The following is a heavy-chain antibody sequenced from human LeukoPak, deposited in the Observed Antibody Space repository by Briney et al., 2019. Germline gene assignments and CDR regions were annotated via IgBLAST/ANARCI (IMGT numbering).Heavy chain of an antibody. CDR2: IYYSGNT. CDR3: ARTRYSGSHNSAFDL. J-gene: IGHJ3*01. D-gene: IGHD1-26*01. CDR1: RGSISGHY. Sequence: SETLSLTCTVSRGSISGHYWSWIRQPPGKVLEWIGNIYYSGNTNYNPSLKSRVTISIDTSRIHLSLHLSSVTAADTAVYYCARTRYSGSHNSAFDLWGQGTVVTVSS. V-gene: IGHV4-59*08.